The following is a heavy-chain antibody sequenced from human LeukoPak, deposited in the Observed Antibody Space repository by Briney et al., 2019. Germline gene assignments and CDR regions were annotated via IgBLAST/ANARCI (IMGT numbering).Heavy chain of an antibody. CDR1: GFTVSSNY. J-gene: IGHJ4*02. CDR2: IYSGGST. D-gene: IGHD2-8*01. V-gene: IGHV3-53*04. Sequence: GGSLRLSCAVSGFTVSSNYMSWVRQPPGKGLEWVSVIYSGGSTYYADSVKGRFTISRHDSRDTLYLQMNSLRVEDTAVYYCTRDLSGVNPFGYWGQGTLVTVSS. CDR3: TRDLSGVNPFGY.